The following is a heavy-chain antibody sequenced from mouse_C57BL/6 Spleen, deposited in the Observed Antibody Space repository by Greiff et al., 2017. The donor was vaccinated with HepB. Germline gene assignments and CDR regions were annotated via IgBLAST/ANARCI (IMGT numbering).Heavy chain of an antibody. J-gene: IGHJ2*01. Sequence: VQLQQPGAELVMPGASVKLSCKASGYTFTSYWMHWVKQRPGQGLEWIGEIDPSDSYTNYNHKFKGKSTLTVDKSSSTAYMQLSSLTSEDSAVYYCARGGGLYYFDYWGQGTTLTVSS. V-gene: IGHV1-69*01. CDR3: ARGGGLYYFDY. D-gene: IGHD3-1*01. CDR2: IDPSDSYT. CDR1: GYTFTSYW.